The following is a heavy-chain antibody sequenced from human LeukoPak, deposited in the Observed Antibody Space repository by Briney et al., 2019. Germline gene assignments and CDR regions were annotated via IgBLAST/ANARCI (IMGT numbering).Heavy chain of an antibody. CDR3: ARDQRLWFGEFTSANWFDP. Sequence: GASVKVSCMASGYTFTGYYMHWVRQAPGQGLEWMGWINPNSGGTNYAQKFQGRVTMTRDTSISTAYMELSRLRSDDTAVYYCARDQRLWFGEFTSANWFDPWGQGTLVTVSS. CDR2: INPNSGGT. CDR1: GYTFTGYY. V-gene: IGHV1-2*02. J-gene: IGHJ5*02. D-gene: IGHD3-10*01.